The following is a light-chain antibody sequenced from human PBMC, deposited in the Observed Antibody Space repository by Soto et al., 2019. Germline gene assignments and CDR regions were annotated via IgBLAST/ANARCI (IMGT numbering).Light chain of an antibody. CDR3: QQYNNWPLT. J-gene: IGKJ4*01. CDR1: QSVNSN. CDR2: DAS. V-gene: IGKV3-15*01. Sequence: EIVMTQSPATLSVSPGERATLSCRASQSVNSNLAWYQQKPGQAPRLLIYDASTRATGLPARFSGSESGTEFTLTISSLQSEDFAVYYCQQYNNWPLTFGVGSKVEIK.